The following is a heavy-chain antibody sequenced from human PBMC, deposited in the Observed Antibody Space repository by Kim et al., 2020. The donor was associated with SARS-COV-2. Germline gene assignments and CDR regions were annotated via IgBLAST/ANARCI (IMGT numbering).Heavy chain of an antibody. CDR1: GYTFTSYY. D-gene: IGHD2-21*02. Sequence: ASVKVSCKASGYTFTSYYMHWVRQAPGQGLEWMGIINPSGGSTSYAQKFQGRVTMTRDTSTSTVYMELSSLRSEDTAVYYCARDLGGGSVVVTARGYFQHWGQGTLVTVSS. CDR3: ARDLGGGSVVVTARGYFQH. CDR2: INPSGGST. J-gene: IGHJ1*01. V-gene: IGHV1-46*01.